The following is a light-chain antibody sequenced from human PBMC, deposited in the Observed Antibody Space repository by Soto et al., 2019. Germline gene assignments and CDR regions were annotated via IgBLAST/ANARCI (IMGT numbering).Light chain of an antibody. Sequence: DIQMTQSPSSLSASVGDRVTITCRASQGISNYLAWYQQKPGKVPKLLIYAASTLQSGVPSRFSGSGSGTDFTLTISSLQPEDVATYYCQKYNSAPRGITFGQGTRREIK. CDR1: QGISNY. V-gene: IGKV1-27*01. J-gene: IGKJ5*01. CDR3: QKYNSAPRGIT. CDR2: AAS.